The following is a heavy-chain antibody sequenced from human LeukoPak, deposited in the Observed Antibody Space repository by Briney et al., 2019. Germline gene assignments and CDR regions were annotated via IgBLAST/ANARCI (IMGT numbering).Heavy chain of an antibody. CDR2: ISAYNGNT. J-gene: IGHJ4*02. Sequence: VQVSCQGSGYTFNSHGFSWVRQAPGQGLEWMGWISAYNGNTKYAQKLQGRVTMTTDTSTSTAYMELRSLRSDDTAVYYCANYNYGTLGFDYWGRGTLVTVSS. CDR3: ANYNYGTLGFDY. V-gene: IGHV1-18*01. CDR1: GYTFNSHG. D-gene: IGHD5-18*01.